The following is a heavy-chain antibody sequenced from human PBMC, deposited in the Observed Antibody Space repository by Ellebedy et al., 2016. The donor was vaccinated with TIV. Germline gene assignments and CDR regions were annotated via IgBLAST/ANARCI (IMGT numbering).Heavy chain of an antibody. V-gene: IGHV3-7*03. J-gene: IGHJ4*02. CDR2: INKDGSAK. Sequence: PGGSLRLSCAGSGFTFSFYWMSWVRQAPGKGPEWVANINKDGSAKFYVDSVKGRFTISRDNAKNSLYLQMNRLRAEDTAVYYCASPPGVVALWGQGTLVTVSS. D-gene: IGHD3-10*01. CDR1: GFTFSFYW. CDR3: ASPPGVVAL.